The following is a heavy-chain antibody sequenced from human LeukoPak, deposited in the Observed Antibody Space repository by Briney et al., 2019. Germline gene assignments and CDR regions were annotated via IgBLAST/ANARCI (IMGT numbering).Heavy chain of an antibody. J-gene: IGHJ4*02. CDR2: RYYSGST. Sequence: SETLSLTCSVSGGSISSYYWTWIRQPPGKGLEWIGYRYYSGSTNYNPSLKSRVTISVDTSKNQFSLKLSSVTAADTAVYYCARLLRGELTFDYWGQGTLVTVSS. D-gene: IGHD1-26*01. CDR3: ARLLRGELTFDY. V-gene: IGHV4-59*08. CDR1: GGSISSYY.